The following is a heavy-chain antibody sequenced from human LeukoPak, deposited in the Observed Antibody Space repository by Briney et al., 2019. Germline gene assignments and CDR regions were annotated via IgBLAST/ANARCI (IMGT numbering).Heavy chain of an antibody. CDR2: IYSGGST. J-gene: IGHJ4*02. V-gene: IGHV3-66*01. CDR1: EFTVSSNY. D-gene: IGHD1-26*01. CDR3: ARLGIVGAAVDY. Sequence: GGSLRLSCAASEFTVSSNYMSWVRQAPGKGLEWVSVIYSGGSTYYADSVKGRFTISRDNSKNTLYLQMNSLRAEDTAVYYCARLGIVGAAVDYWGQGTLVTVSS.